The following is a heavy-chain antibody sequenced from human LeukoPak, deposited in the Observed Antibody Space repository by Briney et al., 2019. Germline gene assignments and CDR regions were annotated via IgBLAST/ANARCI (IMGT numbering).Heavy chain of an antibody. D-gene: IGHD3-10*01. J-gene: IGHJ6*02. Sequence: GGSLRLSCAASGFTFSSYAMSWVRQAPGKGLEWVSAISGSGGSTYYADSVKGRFTISRDNSKNTLYLQMNSLRAEDTAVYYCARDLWFGDPMDVYLYYYGMDVWGQGTTVTVSS. CDR1: GFTFSSYA. CDR2: ISGSGGST. CDR3: ARDLWFGDPMDVYLYYYGMDV. V-gene: IGHV3-23*01.